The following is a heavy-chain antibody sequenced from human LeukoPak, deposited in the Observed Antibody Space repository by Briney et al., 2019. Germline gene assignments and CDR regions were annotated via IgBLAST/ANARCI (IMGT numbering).Heavy chain of an antibody. CDR3: AREEYGSGSYYRGWFDP. D-gene: IGHD3-10*01. Sequence: SETLSLTCTVSGGSVSSGSYYWSWIRQPPGKGLEWIGYMSYSGSTNYNPSLKSRVTISVDTSKNQFSLKLSSVTAADTAVYYCAREEYGSGSYYRGWFDPWGQGTLVTVSS. CDR1: GGSVSSGSYY. CDR2: MSYSGST. V-gene: IGHV4-61*01. J-gene: IGHJ5*02.